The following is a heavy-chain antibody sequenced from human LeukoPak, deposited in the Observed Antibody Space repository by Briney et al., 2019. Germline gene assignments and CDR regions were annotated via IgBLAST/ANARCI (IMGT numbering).Heavy chain of an antibody. CDR1: GGSISSSVYY. D-gene: IGHD2-21*02. V-gene: IGHV4-39*07. J-gene: IGHJ5*02. CDR3: ARVGYCGGDCP. Sequence: PSETLSLTCTVSGGSISSSVYYWVWIRQPPGKGLEWIGNIYYTGNTYYNPSLKGRVTISVDTSKNQFSLKLSSVTAADTAVYYCARVGYCGGDCPWGQGTLVTVSS. CDR2: IYYTGNT.